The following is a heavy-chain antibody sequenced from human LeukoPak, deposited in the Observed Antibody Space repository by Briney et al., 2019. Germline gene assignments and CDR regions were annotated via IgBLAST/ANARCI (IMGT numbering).Heavy chain of an antibody. J-gene: IGHJ4*02. CDR3: AKEVAGTFDY. CDR1: GFTFSSYG. CDR2: ISYDGSNK. V-gene: IGHV3-30*18. D-gene: IGHD6-19*01. Sequence: GGSLRLSCAASGFTFSSYGMHWVRQAPGKGLEWVAVISYDGSNKYYADSVKGRFTISRDNSKNTLYLQMNSLRAEDTAVYYCAKEVAGTFDYWGQGTLVTVSS.